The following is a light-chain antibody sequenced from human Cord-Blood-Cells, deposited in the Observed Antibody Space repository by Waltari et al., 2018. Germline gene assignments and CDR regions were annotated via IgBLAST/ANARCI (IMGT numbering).Light chain of an antibody. CDR1: SSDVGSYNL. Sequence: QSALTQPASVSGSPGQSITISCTGTSSDVGSYNLVSWYQQHPGEDPKLMIYEGSKRPSGVSNRFSGSKSGNTASLTISGLQAEDEADYYCCSYAGSSTYVFGTGTKVTVL. CDR2: EGS. CDR3: CSYAGSSTYV. J-gene: IGLJ1*01. V-gene: IGLV2-23*01.